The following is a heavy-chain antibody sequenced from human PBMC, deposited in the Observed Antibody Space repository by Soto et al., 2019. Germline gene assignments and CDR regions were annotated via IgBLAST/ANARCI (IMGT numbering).Heavy chain of an antibody. CDR2: IFSDDER. D-gene: IGHD4-17*01. J-gene: IGHJ6*02. V-gene: IGHV2-26*01. Sequence: QVTLKESGPVLVKPTETLTLTCAVSGFSLSTGRMGVSWVRQPPGKALEWLAHIFSDDERSYTTSLQSRLTVSMDTSGRQVVLSMTNVDPVDTGTYYCVRVNADSYQVYYGMDVWGQGTTVTVSS. CDR3: VRVNADSYQVYYGMDV. CDR1: GFSLSTGRMG.